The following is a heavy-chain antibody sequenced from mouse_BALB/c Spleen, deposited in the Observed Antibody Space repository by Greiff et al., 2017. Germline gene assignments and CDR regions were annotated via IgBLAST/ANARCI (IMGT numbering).Heavy chain of an antibody. CDR3: ARENYYGSTYYFDY. Sequence: EVQLQQSGAELVRSGASVKLSCTASGFNIKDYYMHWVKQRPEQGLEWIGWIDPENGDTEYAPKFQGKATMTADTSSNTAYLQLSSLTSEDTAVYYCARENYYGSTYYFDYWGQGTTLTVSS. CDR2: IDPENGDT. D-gene: IGHD1-1*01. CDR1: GFNIKDYY. J-gene: IGHJ2*01. V-gene: IGHV14-4*02.